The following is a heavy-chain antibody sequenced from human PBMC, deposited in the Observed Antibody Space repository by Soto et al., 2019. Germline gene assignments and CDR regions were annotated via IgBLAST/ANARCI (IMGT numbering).Heavy chain of an antibody. Sequence: EVQMVESGGGLVKPGVSLRLSCAASGITFSNYYMNWVRQAPGKGLEWVSSIDSSGSHTFYADSVKGRFTIARDNAINSLYLQMNSMRAEDTAVYHCAGTYDSLDYWGQGTLVTVSS. CDR1: GITFSNYY. J-gene: IGHJ4*02. CDR3: AGTYDSLDY. CDR2: IDSSGSHT. V-gene: IGHV3-21*01. D-gene: IGHD3-22*01.